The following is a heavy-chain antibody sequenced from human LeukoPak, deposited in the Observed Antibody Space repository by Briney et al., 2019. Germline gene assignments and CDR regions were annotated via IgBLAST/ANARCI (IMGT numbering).Heavy chain of an antibody. CDR1: GFTFSSYS. Sequence: PGGSLRLSCAASGFTFSSYSMNWVRQAPGKGLEWVSSISSSSSYIYYADSVKGRFTVSRDNAKNTLYLQMNSLRAEDTAVYYCARAQYSSGWYCGYWGQGTLVTVSS. CDR2: ISSSSSYI. CDR3: ARAQYSSGWYCGY. V-gene: IGHV3-21*01. J-gene: IGHJ4*02. D-gene: IGHD6-19*01.